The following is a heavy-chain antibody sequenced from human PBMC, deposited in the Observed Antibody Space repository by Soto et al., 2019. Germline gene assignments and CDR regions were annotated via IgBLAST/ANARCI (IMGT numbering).Heavy chain of an antibody. D-gene: IGHD6-19*01. Sequence: ASVKVSCKAFGYSFSYYGISWVRQAPGQGLEWMGWISAYNGNTNYARKLQGRVTMTTDTSTSTAYMELRSLRSDDTAVYYCARDEPQSYSSGWYWSPPNQAPDYWGQGTPVTVSS. J-gene: IGHJ4*02. CDR3: ARDEPQSYSSGWYWSPPNQAPDY. CDR2: ISAYNGNT. V-gene: IGHV1-18*01. CDR1: GYSFSYYG.